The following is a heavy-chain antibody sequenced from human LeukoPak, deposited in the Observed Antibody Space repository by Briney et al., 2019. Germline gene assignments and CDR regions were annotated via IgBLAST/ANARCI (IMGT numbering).Heavy chain of an antibody. CDR2: IYPGDSDT. Sequence: GESLKISCKSSGYSFTRYWIGLVRQMPGKGLEWMGIIYPGDSDTRYSPSFQGQVTISADKSISTAYLQWSSLKASDTAMYHCAGQFGVGSLEYWGQGTLVTVSS. J-gene: IGHJ4*02. CDR1: GYSFTRYW. V-gene: IGHV5-51*01. CDR3: AGQFGVGSLEY. D-gene: IGHD2-8*01.